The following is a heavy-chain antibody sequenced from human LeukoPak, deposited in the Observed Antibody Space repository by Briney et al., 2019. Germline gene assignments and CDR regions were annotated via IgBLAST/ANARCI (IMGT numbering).Heavy chain of an antibody. CDR1: GDSVSNKNGA. CDR3: ASGWALS. V-gene: IGHV6-1*01. D-gene: IGHD1-26*01. CDR2: TYFRSEWHT. Sequence: SQTLSLTCDVSGDSVSNKNGAWNWIRQSPSRGLEWLGSTYFRSEWHTDYAVSVKVRIAITADTSKNQFSLQLASVTPEDTAVYYCASGWALSWGQGSLVTVSS. J-gene: IGHJ5*02.